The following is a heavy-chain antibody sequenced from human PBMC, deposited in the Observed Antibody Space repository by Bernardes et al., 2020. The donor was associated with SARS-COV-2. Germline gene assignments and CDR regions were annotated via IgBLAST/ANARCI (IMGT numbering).Heavy chain of an antibody. CDR3: ASAYDSSGYLGY. D-gene: IGHD3-22*01. CDR2: IWYDGSNK. J-gene: IGHJ4*02. V-gene: IGHV3-33*01. Sequence: GGSLRLSCAASGFTFSSYGMHWVRKAPGKGLEWVAVIWYDGSNKYYADYVKGRFTISRDNSKNTLYLQMNSRRAEDTAVYYCASAYDSSGYLGYWGQGTLRTVSS. CDR1: GFTFSSYG.